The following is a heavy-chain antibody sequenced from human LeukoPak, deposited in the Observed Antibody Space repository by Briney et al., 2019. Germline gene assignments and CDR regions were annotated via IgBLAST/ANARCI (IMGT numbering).Heavy chain of an antibody. J-gene: IGHJ5*02. CDR3: ARHAEYSSPENWFDH. CDR1: GGSISSYY. Sequence: SETLSLTCTVSGGSISSYYWSWIRQPPGKGLEWIGYIYTSGSTNYNPSLKSRVTISVDTSKNQFSLKLSSVTAADTAVYYCARHAEYSSPENWFDHWGQGTLVTVSS. D-gene: IGHD6-6*01. CDR2: IYTSGST. V-gene: IGHV4-4*09.